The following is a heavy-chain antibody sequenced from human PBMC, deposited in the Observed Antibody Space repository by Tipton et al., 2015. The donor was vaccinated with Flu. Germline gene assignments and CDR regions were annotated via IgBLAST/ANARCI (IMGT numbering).Heavy chain of an antibody. D-gene: IGHD2-15*01. CDR3: AKKSATSWDAFDI. CDR2: ISGGGGGT. CDR1: GFTFSIYA. Sequence: GSLRLSCAASGFTFSIYAMSWVRQAPGKRLEWISAISGGGGGTYYADSVKGRFSISRDNSKNMLYLRMDSLSAEDTAIYYCAKKSATSWDAFDIWGQGTMVTVSS. J-gene: IGHJ3*02. V-gene: IGHV3-23*01.